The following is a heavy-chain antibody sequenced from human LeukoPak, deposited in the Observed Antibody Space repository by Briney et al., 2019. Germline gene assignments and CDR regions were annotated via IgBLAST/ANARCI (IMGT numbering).Heavy chain of an antibody. CDR1: GYSISSGYY. D-gene: IGHD3-16*01. J-gene: IGHJ3*02. CDR3: ARDPRDLRAFEI. V-gene: IGHV4-38-2*01. CDR2: IYHSGST. Sequence: SETLSLTCAVSGYSISSGYYWGWIRQPPGKGLEWIGSIYHSGSTYYNPSLKSRVTISVDTSKNQFSLKLSSVTAADTAVYYCARDPRDLRAFEIWGQGTMVTVSS.